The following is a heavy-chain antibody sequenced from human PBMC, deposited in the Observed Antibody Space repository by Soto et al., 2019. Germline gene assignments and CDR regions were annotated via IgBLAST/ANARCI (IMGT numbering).Heavy chain of an antibody. V-gene: IGHV3-33*01. CDR2: IWSDANRE. J-gene: IGHJ6*02. CDR3: AGEPKGGAYDMDV. D-gene: IGHD3-16*01. Sequence: QVQLVESGGGVVQPGTSLRLSCAASRLTFSTYDMHWVRQAPGKGLEWVALIWSDANREFYADSVKGRFSISRDNSKNTLFLQMNGLRAEDTAVYYCAGEPKGGAYDMDVWGQGTTVTVSS. CDR1: RLTFSTYD.